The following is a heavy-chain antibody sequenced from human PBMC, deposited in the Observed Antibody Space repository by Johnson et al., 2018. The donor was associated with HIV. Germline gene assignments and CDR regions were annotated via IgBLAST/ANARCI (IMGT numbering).Heavy chain of an antibody. CDR1: GFTFSSYW. CDR2: INSDGSST. J-gene: IGHJ3*02. V-gene: IGHV3-74*01. Sequence: VQLVESGGGLVQPGGSLRLSCAASGFTFSSYWMHWVRQAPGKGLVWVSRINSDGSSTSYADSVKGRFTISRDNAKNTLYLQMNSLRAEDTALYYCARDGPRGSYGALDIWGQGTMVTVSS. D-gene: IGHD1-26*01. CDR3: ARDGPRGSYGALDI.